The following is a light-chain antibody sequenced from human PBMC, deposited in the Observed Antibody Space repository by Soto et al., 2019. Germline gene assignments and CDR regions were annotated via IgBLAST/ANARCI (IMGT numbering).Light chain of an antibody. CDR2: KAS. J-gene: IGKJ1*01. V-gene: IGKV1-5*03. CDR1: QSISSW. Sequence: DIQITQSPSTLSASVGGRVTITCRASQSISSWLAWYQQKPGKAPKLLIYKASSLESGVPSRFSGSGSGTDFTLTISRLQPEDFATYFCQQGYSRPRTFGQGTKVDI. CDR3: QQGYSRPRT.